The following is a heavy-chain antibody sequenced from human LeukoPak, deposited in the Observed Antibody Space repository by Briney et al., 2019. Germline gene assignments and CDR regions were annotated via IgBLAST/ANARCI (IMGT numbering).Heavy chain of an antibody. J-gene: IGHJ4*02. V-gene: IGHV4-30-2*01. Sequence: PSQTLSLTCTVSGGSISSGGYYWSWIRQPPGKGLEWIGYIYHSGSTYYNPSLKSRVTISVDRSKNQFSLKLSSVTAADTAVYYCAGSEEEESVGYQLLSYFDYWGQGTLVTVSS. CDR3: AGSEEEESVGYQLLSYFDY. D-gene: IGHD2-2*01. CDR2: IYHSGST. CDR1: GGSISSGGYY.